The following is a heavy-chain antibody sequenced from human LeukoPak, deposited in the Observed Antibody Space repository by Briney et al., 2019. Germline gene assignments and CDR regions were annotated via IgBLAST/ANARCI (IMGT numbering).Heavy chain of an antibody. D-gene: IGHD2-2*01. J-gene: IGHJ6*02. CDR2: ISHSGST. CDR3: ARVTQLRPRYYYYYYGMDV. V-gene: IGHV4-34*01. CDR1: GGSFSGYY. Sequence: PSETLSLTCAVYGGSFSGYYWSWIRQPPGKGLEWIGEISHSGSTNYNPSLKSRVTISVDTSKNQFSLKLSSVTAADTAVYYCARVTQLRPRYYYYYYGMDVWGQGTTVTVSS.